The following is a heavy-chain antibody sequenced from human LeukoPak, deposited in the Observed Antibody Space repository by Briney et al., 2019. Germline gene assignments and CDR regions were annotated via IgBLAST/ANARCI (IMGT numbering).Heavy chain of an antibody. CDR1: GYTLTELS. V-gene: IGHV1-24*01. CDR3: ATVIIPQIFGVTMYNWFDP. CDR2: FDPEDGET. Sequence: ASVKVSCKVSGYTLTELSMHWVRQAPGKGLEWMGGFDPEDGETTYAQKFQGRVTMTEDTSTDTAYMELSSLRSEDTAVYYCATVIIPQIFGVTMYNWFDPWGQGTLVTVSS. J-gene: IGHJ5*02. D-gene: IGHD3-3*01.